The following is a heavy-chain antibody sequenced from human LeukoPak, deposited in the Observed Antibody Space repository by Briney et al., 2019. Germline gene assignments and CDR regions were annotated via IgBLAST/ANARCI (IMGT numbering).Heavy chain of an antibody. D-gene: IGHD3-10*01. V-gene: IGHV4-34*09. Sequence: SETLSLTCAVYGGSFSGYYWSWIRQPPGKGLEWIGEINHSGSTNYNPSLKSRVTISVDTSKNQFSLKLSSVTAADTAVYYCARVSTGITMVRGAISRNWFDPWGQGTLVTVSS. CDR2: INHSGST. J-gene: IGHJ5*02. CDR1: GGSFSGYY. CDR3: ARVSTGITMVRGAISRNWFDP.